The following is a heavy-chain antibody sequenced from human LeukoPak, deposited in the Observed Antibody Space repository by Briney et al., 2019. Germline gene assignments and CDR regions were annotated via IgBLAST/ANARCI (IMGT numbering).Heavy chain of an antibody. J-gene: IGHJ5*02. D-gene: IGHD1-26*01. CDR3: AREGSGSYYTSNWFDP. CDR2: INAGNGNT. V-gene: IGHV1-3*01. CDR1: GYAFTIYA. Sequence: ASVKVSCKASGYAFTIYAMHWVRQAPGQRLEWMGWINAGNGNTKYSQKFQGRVTITRDTSASTAYMELSSLRSEDTAVYYCAREGSGSYYTSNWFDPWGQGTLVTVSS.